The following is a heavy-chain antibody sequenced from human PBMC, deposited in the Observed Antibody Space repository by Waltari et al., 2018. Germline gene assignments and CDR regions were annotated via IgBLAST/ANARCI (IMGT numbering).Heavy chain of an antibody. Sequence: QVQLVQSGAEVKKPGASVKVSCKASGYTFTSYAMHWVRQAPGQRLEWMGWINAGNGNTKDSQKFQGRVTITRDTSASTAYMELSSLRSEDTAVYYCARDRSGMDVWGQGTTVTVSS. V-gene: IGHV1-3*01. CDR1: GYTFTSYA. CDR3: ARDRSGMDV. J-gene: IGHJ6*02. CDR2: INAGNGNT.